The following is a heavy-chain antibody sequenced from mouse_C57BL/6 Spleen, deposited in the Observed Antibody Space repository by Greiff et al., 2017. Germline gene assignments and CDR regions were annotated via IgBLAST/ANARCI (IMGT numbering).Heavy chain of an antibody. V-gene: IGHV1-15*01. CDR1: GYTFTDYE. CDR3: TANWEDY. D-gene: IGHD4-1*02. Sequence: QVQLQQSGAELVRPGASVTLSCKASGYTFTDYEMHWVKQTPVHGLEWIGAIDPETGGTAYNQKFKGKAILTADKSSSTAYMERRSLTSEDSAVYYCTANWEDYWGHGTTLTVSS. J-gene: IGHJ2*01. CDR2: IDPETGGT.